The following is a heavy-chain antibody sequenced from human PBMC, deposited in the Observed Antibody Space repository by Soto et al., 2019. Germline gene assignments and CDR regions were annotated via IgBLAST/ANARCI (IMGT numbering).Heavy chain of an antibody. CDR3: ARAEPTMVRGVSVY. V-gene: IGHV3-30-3*01. CDR2: ISYDGSNK. CDR1: GFTFSSYA. J-gene: IGHJ4*02. D-gene: IGHD3-10*01. Sequence: SLRLSCAASGFTFSSYAMHWVRQAPGKGLEWVAVISYDGSNKYYADSVKGRFTISRDNSKNTLYLQMNSLRAEDTAVYYCARAEPTMVRGVSVYWGQGTLVTVSS.